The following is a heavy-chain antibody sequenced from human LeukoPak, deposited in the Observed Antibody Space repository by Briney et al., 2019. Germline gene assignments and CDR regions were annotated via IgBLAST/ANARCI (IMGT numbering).Heavy chain of an antibody. V-gene: IGHV3-21*01. D-gene: IGHD3-9*01. CDR2: IDYDSSHI. CDR1: GFTFSTSA. CDR3: ARDPLRYLRVGHYDY. J-gene: IGHJ4*02. Sequence: GGSLRLSCAASGFTFSTSAMNWVSQVQGKVLDWVSSIDYDSSHIYYAASVRGRFTISRDNARNPVYLQMNSLRVEDTAVYYCARDPLRYLRVGHYDYWGQGTLVAVSS.